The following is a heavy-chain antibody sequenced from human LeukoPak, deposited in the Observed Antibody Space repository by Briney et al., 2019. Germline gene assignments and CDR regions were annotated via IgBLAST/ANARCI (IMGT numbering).Heavy chain of an antibody. V-gene: IGHV4-39*07. CDR3: ANSRDRSNIAARRFRVADRHFVY. CDR2: IYHSGST. J-gene: IGHJ4*02. D-gene: IGHD6-6*01. CDR1: GDSISSSSYY. Sequence: SETVSLTCTVYGDSISSSSYYWGWIRQPPGRGLEWIASIYHSGSTYYNPSLKSRATISGDTSKNQFSLKLSSVTAADTAIYYCANSRDRSNIAARRFRVADRHFVYWGQGTLVTVSS.